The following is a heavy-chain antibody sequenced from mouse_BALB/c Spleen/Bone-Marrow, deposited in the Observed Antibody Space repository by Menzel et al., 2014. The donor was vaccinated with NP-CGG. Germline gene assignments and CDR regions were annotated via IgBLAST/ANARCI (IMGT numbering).Heavy chain of an antibody. CDR3: ARRDYAMDY. CDR2: INPGSGGT. J-gene: IGHJ4*01. V-gene: IGHV1-54*01. CDR1: GYAFTNYL. Sequence: VKLMESGAELVRPGTSVKVSCKASGYAFTNYLIEWVKQRPGQGLEWIGVINPGSGGTNYNEKFKGKATLTADKSSSTAYMQLSSLTSDDSAVYFCARRDYAMDYWGQGTLVTVSS.